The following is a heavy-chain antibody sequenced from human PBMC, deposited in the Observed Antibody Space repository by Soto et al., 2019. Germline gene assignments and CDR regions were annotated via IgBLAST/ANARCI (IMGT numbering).Heavy chain of an antibody. D-gene: IGHD3-10*01. CDR2: INPNSGGT. CDR3: ARVGGGLASLGYYGMDV. J-gene: IGHJ6*02. Sequence: SVKVSCKASGYTFIGYYIHWVRQAPGQGLEWMGWINPNSGGTNYAQRFQGWVTMTRDRSMSTAYMELSRLKSDDTAVYYCARVGGGLASLGYYGMDVWGQGTKVTVSS. V-gene: IGHV1-2*04. CDR1: GYTFIGYY.